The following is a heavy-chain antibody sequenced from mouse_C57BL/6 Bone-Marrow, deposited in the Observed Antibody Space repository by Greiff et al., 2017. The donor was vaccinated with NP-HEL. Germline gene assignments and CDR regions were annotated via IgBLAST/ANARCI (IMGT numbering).Heavy chain of an antibody. V-gene: IGHV3-6*01. CDR1: GYSITSGYY. CDR3: ARPGRGDAMDY. J-gene: IGHJ4*01. CDR2: ISYDGSN. Sequence: EVQLQQSGPGLVKPSQSLSLTCSVTGYSITSGYYWNWIRQFPGNKLEWMGYISYDGSNNYNPSLKNRISITRDTSKNQFFLKLNSVTTEDTATYYCARPGRGDAMDYWGQGTSVTVSS. D-gene: IGHD1-1*01.